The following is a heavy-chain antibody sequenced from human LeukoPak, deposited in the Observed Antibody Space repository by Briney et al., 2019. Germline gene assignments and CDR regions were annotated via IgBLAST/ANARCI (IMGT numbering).Heavy chain of an antibody. CDR3: ARGEYDLLTGVYDTYGIDV. CDR2: ISYDGNYK. J-gene: IGHJ6*02. Sequence: GGSLRLSCVASGFIFSSYALHWVRQAPGKGLEWVAVISYDGNYKYYADSVKGRFTISRDNSKNTLFLQMNSLRPENTAVYYCARGEYDLLTGVYDTYGIDVWGQGTTVTVSS. CDR1: GFIFSSYA. D-gene: IGHD3-9*01. V-gene: IGHV3-30-3*01.